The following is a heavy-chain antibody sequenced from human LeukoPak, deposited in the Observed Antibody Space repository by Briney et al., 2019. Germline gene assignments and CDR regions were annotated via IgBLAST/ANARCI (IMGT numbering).Heavy chain of an antibody. CDR3: ARASDYAHGAFDI. V-gene: IGHV1-8*01. D-gene: IGHD4-17*01. CDR2: MNPNSGNT. Sequence: ASVKVSCKASGYTFTSYDINWVRQATGQGLEWMGWMNPNSGNTGYAQKFQGRVTMTRNTSISTAYMELSSLRSEDTAVYYCARASDYAHGAFDIWGQGTMVTVSS. J-gene: IGHJ3*02. CDR1: GYTFTSYD.